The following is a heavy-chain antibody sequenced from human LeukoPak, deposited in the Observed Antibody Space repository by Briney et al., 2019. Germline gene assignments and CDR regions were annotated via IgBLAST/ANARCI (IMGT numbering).Heavy chain of an antibody. CDR2: IFPNGNT. D-gene: IGHD4-17*01. J-gene: IGHJ4*02. Sequence: PGGSLRLSCALSGLTVTDNYMSWVRQAPGKGLEWVSLIFPNGNTYYADFVQGGFSISRDNSKNTLFLDMSGLRAEDTAVFFGARAYADYGDFDYWGQGTLVTVSS. V-gene: IGHV3-53*01. CDR3: ARAYADYGDFDY. CDR1: GLTVTDNY.